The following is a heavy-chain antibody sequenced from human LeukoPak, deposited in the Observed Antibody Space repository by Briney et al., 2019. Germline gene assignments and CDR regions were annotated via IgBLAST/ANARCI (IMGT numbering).Heavy chain of an antibody. J-gene: IGHJ4*02. V-gene: IGHV3-48*04. CDR3: AREGTGYPDY. Sequence: GGSLRLFCAASGFTFSSSSMNWVRQAPGKGLEWVSYISSSSSTIYYADSVKGRFTISRDNAKNSLYLQMNSLRAEDTAVYYCAREGTGYPDYWGQGTLVTVSS. CDR1: GFTFSSSS. D-gene: IGHD3/OR15-3a*01. CDR2: ISSSSSTI.